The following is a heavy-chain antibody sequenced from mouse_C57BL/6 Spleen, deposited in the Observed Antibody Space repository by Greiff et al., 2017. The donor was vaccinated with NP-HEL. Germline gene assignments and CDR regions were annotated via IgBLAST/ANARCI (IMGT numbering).Heavy chain of an antibody. CDR1: GFTFSSYA. D-gene: IGHD2-4*01. CDR3: TRDRRIYDDYDEGDYAMDY. J-gene: IGHJ4*01. V-gene: IGHV5-9-1*02. CDR2: ISSGGDYI. Sequence: EVMLVESGEGLVKPGGSLKLSCAASGFTFSSYAMSWVRQTPEKRLEWVAYISSGGDYIYYADTVKGRFTISRDNARNTLYLQMSSLKSEDTAMYYCTRDRRIYDDYDEGDYAMDYWGQGTSVTVSS.